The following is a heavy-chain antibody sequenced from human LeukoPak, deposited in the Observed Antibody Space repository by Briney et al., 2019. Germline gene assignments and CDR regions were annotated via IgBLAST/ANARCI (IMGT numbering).Heavy chain of an antibody. J-gene: IGHJ3*02. V-gene: IGHV3-11*01. Sequence: GGSLRLSCAASGFTFSDYYMSWIRQAPGKGLEWVSYISSSGSTIYYADSVKGRFTISRDNAKNSLYLQMNSLRTEDTAVYYCARITTLDAFDIWGQGTMVTVSS. CDR3: ARITTLDAFDI. CDR2: ISSSGSTI. D-gene: IGHD3-22*01. CDR1: GFTFSDYY.